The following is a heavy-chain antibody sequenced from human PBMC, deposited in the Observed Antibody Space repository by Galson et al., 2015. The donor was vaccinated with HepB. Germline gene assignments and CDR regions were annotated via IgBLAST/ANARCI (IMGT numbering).Heavy chain of an antibody. J-gene: IGHJ4*02. CDR3: ARLIGYCSGGSCYHEGGNDY. D-gene: IGHD2-15*01. CDR2: IDPSDSYT. CDR1: GYSFTSYW. V-gene: IGHV5-10-1*01. Sequence: QSGAEVKKPGESLRISCKGSGYSFTSYWISWVRQMPGKGLEWMGRIDPSDSYTNYSPSFQGHVTISADKSISTAYLQWSSLKASDTAMYYCARLIGYCSGGSCYHEGGNDYWGQGTLVTVSS.